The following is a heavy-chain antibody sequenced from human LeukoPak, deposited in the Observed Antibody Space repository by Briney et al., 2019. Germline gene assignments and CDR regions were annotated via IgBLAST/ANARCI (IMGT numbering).Heavy chain of an antibody. CDR2: INHSGST. D-gene: IGHD2-15*01. J-gene: IGHJ4*02. Sequence: PSETLSLTCAVYGGSFSGYYWSWIRQPPGKGLEWIGEINHSGSTNYNPSLKSRVTISVGTSKNQFSLKLSSVTAADTAVYYCARVVGYCSGGSCYPSDYWGQGTLVTVSS. CDR3: ARVVGYCSGGSCYPSDY. V-gene: IGHV4-34*01. CDR1: GGSFSGYY.